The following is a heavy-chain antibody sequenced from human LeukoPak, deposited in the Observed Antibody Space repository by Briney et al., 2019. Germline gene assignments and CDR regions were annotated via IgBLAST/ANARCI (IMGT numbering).Heavy chain of an antibody. D-gene: IGHD3-3*01. CDR2: IYYSGST. V-gene: IGHV4-39*07. Sequence: SETLTLTCTVSGGSISSSSYYWGWIRQPPGKGLEWIGSIYYSGSTYYNPSLKSRVTISVDTSKNQFSLKLSSVTAADTAVYYCARGPADYDFWSGYYTDYYYGMDVWGQGTTVTVSS. J-gene: IGHJ6*02. CDR1: GGSISSSSYY. CDR3: ARGPADYDFWSGYYTDYYYGMDV.